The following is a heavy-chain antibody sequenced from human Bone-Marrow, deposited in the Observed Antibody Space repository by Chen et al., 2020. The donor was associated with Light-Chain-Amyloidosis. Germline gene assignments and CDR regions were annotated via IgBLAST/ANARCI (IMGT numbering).Heavy chain of an antibody. CDR1: GFTFSSYW. CDR3: ARGQFLWFGELSY. J-gene: IGHJ4*02. Sequence: EVQLVESGGGLVQPGGSLGPSCAASGFTFSSYWMSWVRQAPGKGLEWVANIKQDGSEKYYVDSVKGRFTISRDNAKNSLYLQMNSLRAEDTAVYYCARGQFLWFGELSYWGQGTLVTVSS. CDR2: IKQDGSEK. D-gene: IGHD3-10*01. V-gene: IGHV3-7*01.